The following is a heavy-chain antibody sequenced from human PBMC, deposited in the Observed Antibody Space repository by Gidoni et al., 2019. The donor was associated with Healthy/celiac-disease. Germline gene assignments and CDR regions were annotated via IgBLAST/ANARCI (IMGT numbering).Heavy chain of an antibody. CDR3: ARDQDSSGYYYAY. CDR1: GFNFSSYG. J-gene: IGHJ4*02. Sequence: QVQLVASGGGVVKPGKSLRLSCAAHGFNFSSYGMHWVRQAPGKGLEWMAVIWYDGSNKYYADTVKGRFTIARDNSKNTLYLQMNSLRAEDTAVYYCARDQDSSGYYYAYWGQGTLVTVSS. D-gene: IGHD3-22*01. V-gene: IGHV3-33*01. CDR2: IWYDGSNK.